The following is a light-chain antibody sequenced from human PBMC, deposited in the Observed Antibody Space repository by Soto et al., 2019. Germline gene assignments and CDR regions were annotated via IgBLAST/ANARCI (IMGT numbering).Light chain of an antibody. V-gene: IGKV3-11*01. CDR1: QSVSSY. CDR2: DAS. Sequence: EIELTQSPATLSLSPGERATLTCRASQSVSSYLDWYQQKPGQAPRLLIYDASNRATGIPARFSGSGSGTDFSLTISSLEPEDFAVYYCQQRSNWPPGWTFGQGTKLEIK. J-gene: IGKJ2*02. CDR3: QQRSNWPPGWT.